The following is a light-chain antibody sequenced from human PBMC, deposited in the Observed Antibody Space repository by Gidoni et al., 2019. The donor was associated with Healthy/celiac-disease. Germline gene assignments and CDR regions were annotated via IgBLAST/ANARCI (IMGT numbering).Light chain of an antibody. CDR3: QQYYSTPYT. CDR2: LAS. Sequence: DIVLTQSQDSLAVSLGERATINCKSSQSVLYSSNNKNYLAWYQQKPGQPPKLLIYLASTRESGVPDRFSGSGSGTDFTLTISSLQAEDVAVYYCQQYYSTPYTFGQGTKLEIK. V-gene: IGKV4-1*01. CDR1: QSVLYSSNNKNY. J-gene: IGKJ2*01.